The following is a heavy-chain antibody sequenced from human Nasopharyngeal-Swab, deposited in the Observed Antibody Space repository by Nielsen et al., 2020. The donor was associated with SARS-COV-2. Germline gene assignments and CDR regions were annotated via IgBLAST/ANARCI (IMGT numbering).Heavy chain of an antibody. V-gene: IGHV1-69*13. CDR1: GGTFSSYA. D-gene: IGHD1-26*01. CDR3: AREGGSGSYFGWFDP. CDR2: VIPIFGTA. Sequence: SVKVSCKASGGTFSSYAISWVRQAPGQGLEWMGGVIPIFGTANYAQKFQGRVTITADESTSTAYMELSSLRSEDTAVYYCAREGGSGSYFGWFDPWGQGTLVTVSS. J-gene: IGHJ5*02.